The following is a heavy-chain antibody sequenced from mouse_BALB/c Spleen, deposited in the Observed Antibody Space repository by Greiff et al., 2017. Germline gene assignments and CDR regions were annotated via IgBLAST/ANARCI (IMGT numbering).Heavy chain of an antibody. D-gene: IGHD2-3*01. CDR1: GYTFTSYW. Sequence: VQLQQSGAELAKPGASVKMSCKASGYTFTSYWMHWVKQRPGQGLEWIGYINPSTGYTEYNQKFKDKATLTADKSSSTAYMQLSSLTSEDSAVYYCERGPYDGYLYAMDDWGQGTSVTVSS. J-gene: IGHJ4*01. CDR2: INPSTGYT. CDR3: ERGPYDGYLYAMDD. V-gene: IGHV1-7*01.